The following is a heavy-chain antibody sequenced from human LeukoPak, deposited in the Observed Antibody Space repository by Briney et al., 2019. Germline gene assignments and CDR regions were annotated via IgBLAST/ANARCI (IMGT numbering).Heavy chain of an antibody. CDR1: GCTFSSYG. J-gene: IGHJ3*02. CDR2: IWYDGSKK. V-gene: IGHV3-33*01. D-gene: IGHD3-22*01. Sequence: GTSLRLSCAASGCTFSSYGMHWVRQAPGKGLEWVAVIWYDGSKKYYADSVKGRFTTSRDNAKNTLYLQMNSLRAEDTAVYYCARVPYYDSSGGAAFDIWGQGTMVTVSS. CDR3: ARVPYYDSSGGAAFDI.